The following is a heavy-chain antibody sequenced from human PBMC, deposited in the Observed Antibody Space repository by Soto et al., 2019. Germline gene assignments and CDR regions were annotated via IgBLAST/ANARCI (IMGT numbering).Heavy chain of an antibody. D-gene: IGHD1-1*01. V-gene: IGHV3-53*01. CDR1: GFTVSSNY. Sequence: EVQLVESGGGWIQPGGSLRLSCAASGFTVSSNYMSWVRQAPGKGLEWVSAIYSGGSTYYADSVKGRFTISRDNSKNTLYLQINSLRAEDTAVYYFARGTPTDNWGQGPLVTVSS. J-gene: IGHJ1*01. CDR3: ARGTPTDN. CDR2: IYSGGST.